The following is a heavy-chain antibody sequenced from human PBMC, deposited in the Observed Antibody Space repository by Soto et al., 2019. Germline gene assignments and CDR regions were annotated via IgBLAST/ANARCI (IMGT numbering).Heavy chain of an antibody. J-gene: IGHJ6*02. CDR3: ARAVAAAGTGKSYGMDV. CDR2: IIPIFGTA. D-gene: IGHD6-13*01. CDR1: GGTFSSYA. Sequence: VKVSCKASGGTFSSYAISWVRQAPGQGLEWMGGIIPIFGTANYAQKFQGRVTITADKSTSTAYMELSSLRSEDTAVYYCARAVAAAGTGKSYGMDVWGQGTTVTVSS. V-gene: IGHV1-69*13.